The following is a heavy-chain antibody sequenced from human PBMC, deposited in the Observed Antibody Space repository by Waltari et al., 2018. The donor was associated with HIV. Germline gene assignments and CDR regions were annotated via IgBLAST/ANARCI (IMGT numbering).Heavy chain of an antibody. D-gene: IGHD6-19*01. J-gene: IGHJ6*02. CDR3: ATDKGSVTGTLYAMDV. CDR2: IDTNGGVI. Sequence: EVQVVESGRNLVQPGRSLRLSCAASGFTFDDHAMHWVRQAPGKGLGWVSGIDTNGGVIGYADSVKGRFTISRDNARNSMYLQMNSLKPEDTALYYCATDKGSVTGTLYAMDVWGQGTTVTVSS. V-gene: IGHV3-9*01. CDR1: GFTFDDHA.